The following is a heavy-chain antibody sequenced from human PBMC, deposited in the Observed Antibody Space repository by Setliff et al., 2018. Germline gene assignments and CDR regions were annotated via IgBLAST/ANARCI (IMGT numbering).Heavy chain of an antibody. V-gene: IGHV3-21*01. CDR3: ASAGHSGSWSPFDAFHI. CDR1: GFTFGDFA. CDR2: IGGRGIST. D-gene: IGHD6-13*01. Sequence: PGGSLRLSCAASGFTFGDFAMTWVRQAPGKGLEWVSGIGGRGISTYYADSMKGRFTISRNNAKNSLYLQMNSLRAEDTAVYYCASAGHSGSWSPFDAFHIWGQGTMVTVSS. J-gene: IGHJ3*02.